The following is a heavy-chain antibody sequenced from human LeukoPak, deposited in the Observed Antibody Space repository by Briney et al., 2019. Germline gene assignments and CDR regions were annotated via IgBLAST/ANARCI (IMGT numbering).Heavy chain of an antibody. CDR2: ISPDSGRT. Sequence: GASVKVSCKASGYTFTDYYMHWVRQAPGQGLEWIGWISPDSGRTGFARKFQGRVTMTRDTSISTAYMELSSLGYDDTAVYYCARDTRSSYLQYYFDYWGQGTLVTVSS. CDR3: ARDTRSSYLQYYFDY. CDR1: GYTFTDYY. V-gene: IGHV1-2*02. D-gene: IGHD5-24*01. J-gene: IGHJ4*02.